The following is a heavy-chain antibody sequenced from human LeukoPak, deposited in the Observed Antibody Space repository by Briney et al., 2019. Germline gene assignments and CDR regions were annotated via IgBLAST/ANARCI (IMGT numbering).Heavy chain of an antibody. CDR2: IYYSGST. Sequence: SETLSLTCTVSGGSISSYYWSWIRQPPGKGLEWIGYIYYSGSTNYNPSLKSRVTISVDTSKNQFSLKLSSVTAADTAVYYCAREERWLQFHFDYWGQGTLVTVSS. J-gene: IGHJ4*02. CDR3: AREERWLQFHFDY. V-gene: IGHV4-59*01. CDR1: GGSISSYY. D-gene: IGHD5-24*01.